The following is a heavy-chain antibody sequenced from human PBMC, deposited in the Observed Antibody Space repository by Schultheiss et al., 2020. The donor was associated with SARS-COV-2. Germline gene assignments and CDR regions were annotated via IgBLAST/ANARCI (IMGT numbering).Heavy chain of an antibody. D-gene: IGHD4-23*01. Sequence: GSLRLSCTVSGGSISSSSYYWGWIRQPPGKGLEWIGYIYYSGSTNYNPSLKSRVTISVDRSKNQFSLKLSSVTAADTAVYYCARVGNSVALGAFDIWGQGTMVTVSS. CDR1: GGSISSSSYY. V-gene: IGHV4-61*05. CDR3: ARVGNSVALGAFDI. J-gene: IGHJ3*02. CDR2: IYYSGST.